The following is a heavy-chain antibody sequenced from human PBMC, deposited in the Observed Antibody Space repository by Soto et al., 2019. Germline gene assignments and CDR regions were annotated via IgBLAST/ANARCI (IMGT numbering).Heavy chain of an antibody. CDR3: ASFDGTLVRGGRSSPYEMDV. CDR2: IIPTFGTG. CDR1: GGTFNNYA. Sequence: QVLLVQSGPEVKKPGSSVKVSCKASGGTFNNYAINWVRQAPGKGLEWMGGIIPTFGTGNHAQKFQGRVTITADEYTTTAYRELTSLRSEDTAIYYCASFDGTLVRGGRSSPYEMDVWGQGTTVIVSS. V-gene: IGHV1-69*01. D-gene: IGHD3-10*01. J-gene: IGHJ6*02.